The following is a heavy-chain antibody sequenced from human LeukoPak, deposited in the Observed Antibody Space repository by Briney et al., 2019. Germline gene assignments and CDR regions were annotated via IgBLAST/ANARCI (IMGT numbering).Heavy chain of an antibody. J-gene: IGHJ6*02. Sequence: PAGSLTLSCAASGVTVSTNYMNWVRQAPGKGLEWVAEINNGGSTYYAASLKGRVTISEDNSKNTLYPQMNSLRAEDTAVYYCVRVRVYEPYGMDVWGQGTTVTVSS. CDR3: VRVRVYEPYGMDV. CDR2: INNGGST. CDR1: GVTVSTNY. V-gene: IGHV3-53*01. D-gene: IGHD5/OR15-5a*01.